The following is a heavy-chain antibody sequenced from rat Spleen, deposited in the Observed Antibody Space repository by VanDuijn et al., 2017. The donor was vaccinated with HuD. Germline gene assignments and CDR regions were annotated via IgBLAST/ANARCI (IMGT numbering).Heavy chain of an antibody. V-gene: IGHV5-25*01. J-gene: IGHJ4*01. D-gene: IGHD3-4*01. CDR2: ISTSGGST. CDR3: ARTNNPYYYVMDA. CDR1: GFTFTNYD. Sequence: EVQLVETGGGLVQPGRSLKLSCAASGFTFTNYDMAWVRQAPTKGLEWVASISTSGGSTYYRDSVKGRFTISRDNAKSTLYLQMNSLRSEDTATYYCARTNNPYYYVMDAWGQGASVTVSS.